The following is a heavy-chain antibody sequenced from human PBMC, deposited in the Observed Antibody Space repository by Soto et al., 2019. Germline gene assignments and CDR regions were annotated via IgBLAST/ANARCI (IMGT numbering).Heavy chain of an antibody. CDR3: ANELKGHGVTIFGVVRRPVGYYYGMDV. J-gene: IGHJ6*02. Sequence: PGASLRPSCAASVSTFSSYALSWVRQAPGKGLECVSSISGSGGSTYYADSVKGRFTISRDNSKNTLYLQMNSLRAEDTAVYYCANELKGHGVTIFGVVRRPVGYYYGMDVWGQGTTVTVSS. CDR1: VSTFSSYA. CDR2: ISGSGGST. D-gene: IGHD3-3*01. V-gene: IGHV3-23*01.